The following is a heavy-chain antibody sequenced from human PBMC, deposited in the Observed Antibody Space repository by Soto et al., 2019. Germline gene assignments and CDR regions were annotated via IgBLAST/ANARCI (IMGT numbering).Heavy chain of an antibody. J-gene: IGHJ5*02. CDR1: GGSINYNGYY. Sequence: SETLSLTCSVSGGSINYNGYYWGWIRQPPGKGLEWVGGIFYTGTTYYSPSLEDRVTISVDTSKNSFSLNLTSVSAVDTAVYFSARLVVVAPVANAWGQGTLVTVSS. V-gene: IGHV4-39*02. D-gene: IGHD2-2*01. CDR3: ARLVVVAPVANA. CDR2: IFYTGTT.